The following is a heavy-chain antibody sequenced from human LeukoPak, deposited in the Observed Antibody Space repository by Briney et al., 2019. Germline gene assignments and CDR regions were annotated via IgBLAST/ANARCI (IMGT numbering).Heavy chain of an antibody. V-gene: IGHV3-30*18. D-gene: IGHD3-16*02. Sequence: GRSLRLSCAASGFTFSNYGFHWVRQTPGKGLEWVAVISYVGSDKYYADSVKGRFTISRDNSKNTLYLQMNSLRAEDTAVYYCAKGYTDFDYWGQGTLVTVSS. CDR3: AKGYTDFDY. J-gene: IGHJ4*02. CDR1: GFTFSNYG. CDR2: ISYVGSDK.